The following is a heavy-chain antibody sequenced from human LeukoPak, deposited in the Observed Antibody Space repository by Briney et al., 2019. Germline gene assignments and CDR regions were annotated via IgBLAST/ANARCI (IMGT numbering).Heavy chain of an antibody. V-gene: IGHV1-2*02. D-gene: IGHD2-2*01. J-gene: IGHJ4*02. CDR2: INPNSGDT. CDR1: GYTFTDYH. CDR3: ARANFLYCSSTTCLFDY. Sequence: GASVKVSCKASGYTFTDYHLHWVRQAPGQGFEWTGWINPNSGDTNYAQKFQGRVTMTRDTSISTAHMEMSRLRSDDTAVYYCARANFLYCSSTTCLFDYWGQGTLVTVSS.